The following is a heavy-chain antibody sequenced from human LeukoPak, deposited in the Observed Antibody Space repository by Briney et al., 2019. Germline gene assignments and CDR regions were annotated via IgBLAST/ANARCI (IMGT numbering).Heavy chain of an antibody. Sequence: ASVKVSCKASGYTFTSYDINWVRQATGQGLEWMGWMNPNSGNTGYAQKFQGRVTMTRNTSISTAYMELSSLRSEDTAVYYCARTLRFLEWLLYPYGMDVWGQGTTVTVSS. CDR1: GYTFTSYD. D-gene: IGHD3-3*01. V-gene: IGHV1-8*01. CDR2: MNPNSGNT. CDR3: ARTLRFLEWLLYPYGMDV. J-gene: IGHJ6*02.